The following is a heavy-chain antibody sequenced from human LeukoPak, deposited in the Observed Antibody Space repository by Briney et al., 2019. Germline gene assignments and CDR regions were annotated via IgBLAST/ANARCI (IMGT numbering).Heavy chain of an antibody. CDR1: GFTFSSYG. V-gene: IGHV3-33*06. Sequence: GGSLRLSCAASGFTFSSYGMHWVRQAPGKGLEWVAVIWYDGSNKLYADSVKGRFTISRDNSKNTLYLQMNSLRAEDTAVYYCAKDLSGYGDRRQPNCFDPWGQGTLVTVSS. CDR3: AKDLSGYGDRRQPNCFDP. CDR2: IWYDGSNK. D-gene: IGHD4-17*01. J-gene: IGHJ5*02.